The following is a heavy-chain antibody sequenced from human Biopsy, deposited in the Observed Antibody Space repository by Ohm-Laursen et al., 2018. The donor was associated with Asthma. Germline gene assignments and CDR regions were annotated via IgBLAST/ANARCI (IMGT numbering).Heavy chain of an antibody. V-gene: IGHV4-39*01. CDR2: ISYTGSA. D-gene: IGHD3-16*01. CDR1: GGSMSSSSYY. Sequence: GTLSLTCTVSGGSMSSSSYYWGWIRQPPGKGLEWMGSISYTGSAYHNPSLKSRVTISVDTSENQFSLKLSSVTAADTAVYYCASGGTADALDYWGQGTLVTVSS. J-gene: IGHJ4*02. CDR3: ASGGTADALDY.